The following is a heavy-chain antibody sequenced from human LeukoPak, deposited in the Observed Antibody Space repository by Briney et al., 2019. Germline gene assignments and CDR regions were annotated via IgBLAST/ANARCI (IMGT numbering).Heavy chain of an antibody. CDR2: LYIGGNT. CDR1: GFSVSSHY. CDR3: ARELAVGAITEYFQD. J-gene: IGHJ1*01. Sequence: PGGSLRLSCVASGFSVSSHYMAWVRQAPGKGLEWVSVLYIGGNTYYGDFVKGRFTISRDNSRNTLYLQMNSLRVDDTAVYYCARELAVGAITEYFQDWGQGTLVTVSS. D-gene: IGHD1-26*01. V-gene: IGHV3-53*01.